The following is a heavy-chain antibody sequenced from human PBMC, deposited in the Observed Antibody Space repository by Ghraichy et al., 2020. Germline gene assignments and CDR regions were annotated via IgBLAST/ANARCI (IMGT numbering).Heavy chain of an antibody. J-gene: IGHJ4*02. D-gene: IGHD3-10*01. CDR3: ARPERRGSYNS. Sequence: SQTLSLTCTVSGGSISSSSYYWGWIRQPPGKGLEWIGSIYYSGSTYYNPSLKSRVTISVDTSKNQFSLKLSSVTAADTAVYYCARPERRGSYNSWGQGTLVTVSS. V-gene: IGHV4-39*07. CDR1: GGSISSSSYY. CDR2: IYYSGST.